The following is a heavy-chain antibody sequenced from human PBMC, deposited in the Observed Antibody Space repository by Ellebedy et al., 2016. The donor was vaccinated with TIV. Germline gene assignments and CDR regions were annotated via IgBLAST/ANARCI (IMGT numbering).Heavy chain of an antibody. D-gene: IGHD3-10*01. CDR1: GYTFTGYY. V-gene: IGHV1-69*13. Sequence: ASVKVSCKASGYTFTGYYMHWVRQAPGQGLEWMGGIIPIFGTANYAQKFQGRVTITADESTSTAYMELSSLRSEDTAVYYCARERLGRGDVWGQGTTVTVSS. J-gene: IGHJ6*02. CDR2: IIPIFGTA. CDR3: ARERLGRGDV.